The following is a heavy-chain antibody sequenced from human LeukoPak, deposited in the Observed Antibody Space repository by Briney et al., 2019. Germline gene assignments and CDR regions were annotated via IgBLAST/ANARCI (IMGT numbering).Heavy chain of an antibody. D-gene: IGHD3-10*01. CDR1: GFTVGTYG. V-gene: IGHV3-33*01. CDR3: ARDYGNGMDA. Sequence: GGSLRLSRAASGFTVGTYGMHWVREAPGKGLQWVAVMWFDGSKQYYADAVKGRFTIARDTSKNTLDLQMNSLRVEDTAVYYCARDYGNGMDAWGKGTTVTVSS. J-gene: IGHJ6*04. CDR2: MWFDGSKQ.